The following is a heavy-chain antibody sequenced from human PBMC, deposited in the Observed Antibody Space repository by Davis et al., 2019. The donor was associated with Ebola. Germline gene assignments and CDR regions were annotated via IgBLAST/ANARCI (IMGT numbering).Heavy chain of an antibody. CDR2: IIPIFGTA. J-gene: IGHJ4*02. Sequence: ASVKVSCKASGYTFTGYYIHWVRQAPGQGLEWMGGIIPIFGTANYAQKFQGRVTMTRNTSINTAYMELSYLRSEDTAVYYCVRGPQYDFWSGHPYYFDYWGQGTLVTVSS. V-gene: IGHV1-8*02. D-gene: IGHD3-3*01. CDR1: GYTFTGYY. CDR3: VRGPQYDFWSGHPYYFDY.